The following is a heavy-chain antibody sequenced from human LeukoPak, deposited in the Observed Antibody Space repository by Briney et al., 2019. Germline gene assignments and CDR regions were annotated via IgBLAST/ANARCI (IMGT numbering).Heavy chain of an antibody. CDR3: ARDLGGQDSSWIDY. D-gene: IGHD6-13*01. J-gene: IGHJ4*02. V-gene: IGHV4-4*07. Sequence: PSETLSLTCTVSGGSISSYFWSWIRQPAGKGLEWIGRIYTSRSTNYNPSLKSRVTMSVDTSKNQFSLKLTSVTAADTAVYYCARDLGGQDSSWIDYWGQGTLVTVSS. CDR2: IYTSRST. CDR1: GGSISSYF.